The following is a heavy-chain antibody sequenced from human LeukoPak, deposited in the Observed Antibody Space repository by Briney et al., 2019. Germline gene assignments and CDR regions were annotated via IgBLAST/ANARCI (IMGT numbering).Heavy chain of an antibody. CDR1: GFTFSSYA. CDR3: ARGELLLDAFDI. CDR2: ISYDGSNK. D-gene: IGHD1-26*01. Sequence: GGSLRLSCAASGFTFSSYAMHWVRQTPGKGLEWVAVISYDGSNKYYADSVKGRFTISRDNSKNTLYLQMTSLRAEDTAMYYCARGELLLDAFDIWGQGTMVTVSS. J-gene: IGHJ3*02. V-gene: IGHV3-30*04.